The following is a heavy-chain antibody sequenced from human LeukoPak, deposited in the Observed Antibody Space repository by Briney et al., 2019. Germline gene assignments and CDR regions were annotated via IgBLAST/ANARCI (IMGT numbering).Heavy chain of an antibody. V-gene: IGHV3-11*01. Sequence: GGSLRLSCAASGFTFNDYYMSWIRQAPGKGLEWLSYINIGGTNTHYADSVKGRFTISRDNAEESLYLEMNNLRAEDTAVYYCATNGAGFDTWGQGVLVTVSS. CDR3: ATNGAGFDT. D-gene: IGHD1/OR15-1a*01. J-gene: IGHJ5*02. CDR2: INIGGTNT. CDR1: GFTFNDYY.